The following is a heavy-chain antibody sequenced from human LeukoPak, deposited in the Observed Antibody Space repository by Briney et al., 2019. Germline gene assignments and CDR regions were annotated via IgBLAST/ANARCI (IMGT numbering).Heavy chain of an antibody. CDR1: GFTFSSYE. CDR3: AREGYDSSGYYYGW. D-gene: IGHD3-22*01. CDR2: ISSSGSTI. Sequence: PGGSLRLSCAASGFTFSSYEMNWVRQAPGKGLEWVSYISSSGSTIYYADSVKGRFTISRDNAKNSLYLQMDSLRAEDTAVYYCAREGYDSSGYYYGWWGQGTLVTVSS. V-gene: IGHV3-48*03. J-gene: IGHJ4*02.